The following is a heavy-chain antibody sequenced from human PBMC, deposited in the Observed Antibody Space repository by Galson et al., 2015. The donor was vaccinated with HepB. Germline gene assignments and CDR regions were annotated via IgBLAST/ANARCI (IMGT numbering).Heavy chain of an antibody. CDR2: ISGSGGST. J-gene: IGHJ4*02. CDR1: GFTSSSYA. Sequence: SLRLSCAASGFTSSSYAMSWVRQAPGKGLEWVSAISGSGGSTYYADSVKGRFTISRDNSKNTLYLQMNSLRAEDTAVYYCAKTRNQVWGSYRHYCFDYWGQGTLVTVSS. CDR3: AKTRNQVWGSYRHYCFDY. D-gene: IGHD3-16*02. V-gene: IGHV3-23*01.